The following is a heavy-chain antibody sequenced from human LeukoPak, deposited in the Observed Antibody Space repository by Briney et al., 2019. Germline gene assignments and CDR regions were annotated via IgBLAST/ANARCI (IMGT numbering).Heavy chain of an antibody. J-gene: IGHJ4*02. V-gene: IGHV4-39*07. CDR1: GGSISSSSYY. D-gene: IGHD6-19*01. CDR3: ARDSGWYRFDY. CDR2: IYYSGST. Sequence: SETLSLTCTVSGGSISSSSYYWGWIRQPPGKGLEWIGSIYYSGSTYYNPSLKSRVTISVDTSKNQFSLKLSSVTAADTAVYYCARDSGWYRFDYWGQGTLVTVSS.